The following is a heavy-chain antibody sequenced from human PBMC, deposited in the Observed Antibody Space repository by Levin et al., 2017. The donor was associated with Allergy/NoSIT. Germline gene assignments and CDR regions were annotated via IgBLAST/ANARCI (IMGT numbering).Heavy chain of an antibody. CDR1: GYAFSSYY. D-gene: IGHD4-23*01. Sequence: GESLKISCKASGYAFSSYYIHWVRQAPGQGLEWMGVINPRFPSASYAQNFQGRVTMTRDTSRSTFYMELSSLRSDDTAVYYCARDNGGPEYFQHWGQGTLVTVSS. J-gene: IGHJ1*01. V-gene: IGHV1-46*01. CDR2: INPRFPSA. CDR3: ARDNGGPEYFQH.